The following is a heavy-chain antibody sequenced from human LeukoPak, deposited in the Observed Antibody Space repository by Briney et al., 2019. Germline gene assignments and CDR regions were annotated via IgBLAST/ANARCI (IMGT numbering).Heavy chain of an antibody. D-gene: IGHD1-1*01. J-gene: IGHJ5*02. CDR1: GDSISSSSYY. CDR3: ARQQLERRWFDP. Sequence: SETLSLTCTVSGDSISSSSYYWGWIRQPPGKGLEWIGSIFYTGTTYYSPSLNSRVTISVDTSKNEFSLKLSFVTAADTAVYFCARQQLERRWFDPWGQGTLVTASS. CDR2: IFYTGTT. V-gene: IGHV4-39*01.